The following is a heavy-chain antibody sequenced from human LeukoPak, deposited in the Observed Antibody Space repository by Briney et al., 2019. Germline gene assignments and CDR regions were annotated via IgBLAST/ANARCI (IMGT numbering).Heavy chain of an antibody. Sequence: GGSLRLSCAASGFTFSSYSMNWVRQAPGKGLEWVSSICGSSSYIYYADSVKGRFTISRDNAKNSLYLQMNSLRAEDTAVYYCARAAARDYVWGSIYYFDYWGQGTLVTVSS. V-gene: IGHV3-21*01. D-gene: IGHD3-16*01. CDR1: GFTFSSYS. J-gene: IGHJ4*02. CDR3: ARAAARDYVWGSIYYFDY. CDR2: ICGSSSYI.